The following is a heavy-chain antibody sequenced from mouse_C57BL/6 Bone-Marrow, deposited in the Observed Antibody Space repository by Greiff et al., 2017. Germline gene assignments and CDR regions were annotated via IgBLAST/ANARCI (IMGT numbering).Heavy chain of an antibody. CDR2: IYPSDGST. D-gene: IGHD2-4*01. V-gene: IGHV1-85*01. CDR1: GYTFTSYD. Sequence: QVQLQQSGPELVKPGASVKLSCKASGYTFTSYDINWVKQRPGRGLEWIGWIYPSDGSTKYNEKVKGKATLTVDTSSSTAYMELHSLPSCDSAVYFYSRGYDSPAWFAYWGQGTLVTVSA. J-gene: IGHJ3*01. CDR3: SRGYDSPAWFAY.